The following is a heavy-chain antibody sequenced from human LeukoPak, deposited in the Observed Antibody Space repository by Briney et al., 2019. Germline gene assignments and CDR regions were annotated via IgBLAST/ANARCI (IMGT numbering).Heavy chain of an antibody. CDR3: AKDIRQYSSGWYYFDY. V-gene: IGHV3-30*02. CDR1: GFTFSSYG. D-gene: IGHD6-19*01. J-gene: IGHJ4*02. CDR2: IRYDGSNK. Sequence: QPGGSLRLSCAASGFTFSSYGMHWVRQAPGKGLEWVAFIRYDGSNKYYADSVKGRFTISRDNSKNTLYLQMNSLRAEDTAVYYCAKDIRQYSSGWYYFDYWGQGTLVTVSS.